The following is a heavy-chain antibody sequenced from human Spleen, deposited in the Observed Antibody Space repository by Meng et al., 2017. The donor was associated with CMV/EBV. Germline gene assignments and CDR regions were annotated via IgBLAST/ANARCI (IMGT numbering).Heavy chain of an antibody. D-gene: IGHD2-2*01. J-gene: IGHJ6*02. CDR3: ARGLGCSSASCNYYYGLDV. CDR2: IKQDGSEK. Sequence: GESLKISCAASGFTFSSYWMSWVRQAPGKGLEWVANIKQDGSEKYYVDSVKGRFTISRDNAKNSLYLQMNSLRAEDTAVYYCARGLGCSSASCNYYYGLDVWGQGTTVTVSS. CDR1: GFTFSSYW. V-gene: IGHV3-7*01.